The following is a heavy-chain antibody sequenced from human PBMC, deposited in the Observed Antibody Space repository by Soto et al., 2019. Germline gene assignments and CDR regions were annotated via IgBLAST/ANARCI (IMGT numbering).Heavy chain of an antibody. J-gene: IGHJ4*02. V-gene: IGHV3-33*01. Sequence: GGSLRLSCAASGFTFSSYGMHWVRQAPGKGLEWVAVIWYDGSNKYYADSVKGRFTISRDNSKNTLYLQMNSLRAEDTAVYYCARDGPRGFWSGYFDYWGQGTLVTVSS. CDR3: ARDGPRGFWSGYFDY. CDR1: GFTFSSYG. CDR2: IWYDGSNK. D-gene: IGHD3-3*01.